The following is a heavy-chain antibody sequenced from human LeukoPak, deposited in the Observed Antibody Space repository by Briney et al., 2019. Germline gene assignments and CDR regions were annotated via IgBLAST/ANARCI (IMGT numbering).Heavy chain of an antibody. D-gene: IGHD1-26*01. Sequence: SETLSLTCTVSGGSISSSSYYWGWIRQPPGKGLEWIGSIYYSGSTYYNPSLKSRVTISVDTSKNQFSLKLSSVTAADTAVYYCARHIVGAMAFDSWGQGTLVTVSS. J-gene: IGHJ4*02. CDR1: GGSISSSSYY. V-gene: IGHV4-39*01. CDR3: ARHIVGAMAFDS. CDR2: IYYSGST.